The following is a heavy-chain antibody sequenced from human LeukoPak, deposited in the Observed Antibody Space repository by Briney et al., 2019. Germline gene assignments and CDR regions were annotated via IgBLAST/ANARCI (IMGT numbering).Heavy chain of an antibody. D-gene: IGHD2-15*01. J-gene: IGHJ3*02. V-gene: IGHV4-59*11. CDR3: ARLVHVVGAFDI. CDR2: IYYSGST. CDR1: GGSISSHY. Sequence: SETLSLTCTVSGGSISSHYWSWIRQPPGKGLEWIGYIYYSGSTNYNPSLKSRVTISVDTSKSQFSLKLSSVTAADTAVYYCARLVHVVGAFDIWGQGTMVTVSS.